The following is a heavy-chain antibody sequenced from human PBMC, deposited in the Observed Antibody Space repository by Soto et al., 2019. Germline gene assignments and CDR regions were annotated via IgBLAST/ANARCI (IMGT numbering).Heavy chain of an antibody. J-gene: IGHJ4*01. CDR1: GFTFGRHA. D-gene: IGHD6-13*01. CDR2: ISGSGGSI. Sequence: EVQLLQSGGGLVQPGGSLGLSCTASGFTFGRHAMTWVRQAPGKGLEWISTISGSGGSIYYADSVKGRFTISRDNSKNTLHLQMNSLIAEDPAIYYCATDRNSWSTHQYFDFWGHGTLVTVSS. V-gene: IGHV3-23*01. CDR3: ATDRNSWSTHQYFDF.